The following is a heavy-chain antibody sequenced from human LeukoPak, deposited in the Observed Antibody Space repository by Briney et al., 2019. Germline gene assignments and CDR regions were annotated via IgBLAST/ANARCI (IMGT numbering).Heavy chain of an antibody. CDR2: INSDGSTT. CDR3: TRRVSATRWFDP. D-gene: IGHD2-15*01. CDR1: GFTLSSHW. Sequence: GGSLRLSCAASGFTLSSHWMHWVRQAPGKGLVWVSRINSDGSTTNYADSVKGRFTISRDNAKSTLYLQMNSLRVEDTAVYYCTRRVSATRWFDPWGQGTLVTVSS. J-gene: IGHJ5*02. V-gene: IGHV3-74*01.